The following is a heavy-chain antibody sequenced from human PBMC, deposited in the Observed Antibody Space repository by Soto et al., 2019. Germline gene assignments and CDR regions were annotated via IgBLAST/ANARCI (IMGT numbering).Heavy chain of an antibody. J-gene: IGHJ6*02. V-gene: IGHV2-70*11. Sequence: SGPTLVNPTQTLTLTCTFSGFSLSTSGMCVSWIRQPPGKALEWLARIDWDDDKYYSTSLKTRLTISKDTSKNQVVLTITNMDPVDTATYYCARTNERITIFGVAAPYYYYGMDVWGQGTTVTVSS. D-gene: IGHD3-3*01. CDR3: ARTNERITIFGVAAPYYYYGMDV. CDR2: IDWDDDK. CDR1: GFSLSTSGMC.